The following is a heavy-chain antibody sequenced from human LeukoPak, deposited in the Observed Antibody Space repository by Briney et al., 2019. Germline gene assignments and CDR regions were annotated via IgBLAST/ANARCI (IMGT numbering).Heavy chain of an antibody. CDR1: GFTFSSYS. D-gene: IGHD2-8*02. Sequence: GGSLRLSCAASGFTFSSYSMNWVRQAPGKGLEWVSSISSSSSYIYYADSVKGRFTISRDNAKNSLYLQMNSLRAEDTAVYYCARLVRVNWFDPWGQGTLVTVSS. J-gene: IGHJ5*02. CDR3: ARLVRVNWFDP. V-gene: IGHV3-21*01. CDR2: ISSSSSYI.